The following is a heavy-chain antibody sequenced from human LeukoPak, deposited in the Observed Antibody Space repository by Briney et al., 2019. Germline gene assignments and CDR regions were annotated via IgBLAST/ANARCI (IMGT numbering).Heavy chain of an antibody. CDR1: GGSISSGGYY. CDR3: ARHVYTAYDAFDI. V-gene: IGHV4-30-2*01. J-gene: IGHJ3*02. D-gene: IGHD5-18*01. CDR2: IYHSGST. Sequence: SETLSLTCTVSGGSISSGGYYWSWIRQPPGKGLEWIGYIYHSGSTYYNPSLKSRVTISVDRSKNQFSLKLSSVTAADTAVYYCARHVYTAYDAFDIWGQGTMVTVSS.